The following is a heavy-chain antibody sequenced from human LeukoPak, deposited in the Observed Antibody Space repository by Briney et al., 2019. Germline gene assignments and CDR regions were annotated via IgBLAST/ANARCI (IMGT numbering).Heavy chain of an antibody. Sequence: PSETLSLTCTVSGGSISTYYWSWIRQPPGKGLEWIGYIHYSGSTNYNPSLKSRVTISVDTSKNQFFLKLSSVTAADTAVYYCARENDSSGYYYDYWGQGTLVTVSS. D-gene: IGHD3-22*01. J-gene: IGHJ4*02. CDR2: IHYSGST. CDR3: ARENDSSGYYYDY. V-gene: IGHV4-59*01. CDR1: GGSISTYY.